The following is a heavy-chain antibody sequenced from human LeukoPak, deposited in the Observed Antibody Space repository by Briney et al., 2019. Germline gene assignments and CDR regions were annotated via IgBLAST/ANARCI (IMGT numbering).Heavy chain of an antibody. J-gene: IGHJ6*03. Sequence: SETLSLTCSVSGGSITDFYLSWIRQAPGKGLEYIGYIYHSGSTNYNPSLKSRVTISLDTSSNNFFLKMTSVSASDTAVYYCARRVGWPTTTYYYMDVWGKGTTVTIS. D-gene: IGHD6-19*01. CDR1: GGSITDFY. CDR3: ARRVGWPTTTYYYMDV. CDR2: IYHSGST. V-gene: IGHV4-59*01.